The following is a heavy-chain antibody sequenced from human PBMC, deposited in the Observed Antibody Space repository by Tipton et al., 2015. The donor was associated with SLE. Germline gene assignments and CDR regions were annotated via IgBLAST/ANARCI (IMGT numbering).Heavy chain of an antibody. V-gene: IGHV4-34*01. CDR2: IDHSGST. Sequence: TLSLTCAVYGGSFSGYYWSWIRQPPGKGLEWIGEIDHSGSTNYNPSLKSRGTISVDTSKSQFSLKLSSVTAADTAVYYCARDSLNWGSYYHGMDVWGQGTTVTVSS. J-gene: IGHJ6*02. CDR3: ARDSLNWGSYYHGMDV. D-gene: IGHD3-16*01. CDR1: GGSFSGYY.